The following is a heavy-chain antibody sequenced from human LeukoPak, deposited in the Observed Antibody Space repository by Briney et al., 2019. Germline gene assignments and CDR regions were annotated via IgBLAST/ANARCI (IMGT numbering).Heavy chain of an antibody. CDR3: ARGGRSRVPAAHMDV. J-gene: IGHJ6*03. V-gene: IGHV4-34*01. CDR1: GGSFSGYY. D-gene: IGHD2-2*01. Sequence: SETLSLTCAVYGGSFSGYYWSWIRQPPGKGLEWIGEINHSGSTNYNPPLKSRVTISVDTSKNQFSLKLSSVTAADTAVYYCARGGRSRVPAAHMDVWGKGTTVTVSS. CDR2: INHSGST.